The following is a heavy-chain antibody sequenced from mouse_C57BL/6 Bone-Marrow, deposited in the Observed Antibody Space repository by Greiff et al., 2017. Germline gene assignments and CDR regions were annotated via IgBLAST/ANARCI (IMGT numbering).Heavy chain of an antibody. V-gene: IGHV5-4*03. Sequence: DVKLVESGGGLVKPGGSLKLSCAASGFTFSSYAMSWVRQTPEKRLEWVATISDGGSYTYYPDNVKGRFTISRDNAKNNLYLQMSHLKSEDTAMYYCASDGYFTFDYWGQGTTLAVSS. D-gene: IGHD2-3*01. CDR1: GFTFSSYA. CDR2: ISDGGSYT. J-gene: IGHJ2*01. CDR3: ASDGYFTFDY.